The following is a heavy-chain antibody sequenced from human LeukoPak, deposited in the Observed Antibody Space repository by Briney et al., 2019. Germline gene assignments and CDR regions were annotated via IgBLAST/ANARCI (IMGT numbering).Heavy chain of an antibody. Sequence: SGTLSLTCIVSGGSISSLNLWSWLRQPPGKGLEWIGEMYLGGTTNFNPSLKSRVTILIDKSKNQLSLQLTSVTAADTAVYYCAGLEGRYSTDWFYFFDYWGQGALVTVSS. CDR3: AGLEGRYSTDWFYFFDY. CDR2: MYLGGTT. D-gene: IGHD6-19*01. CDR1: GGSISSLNL. J-gene: IGHJ4*02. V-gene: IGHV4-4*02.